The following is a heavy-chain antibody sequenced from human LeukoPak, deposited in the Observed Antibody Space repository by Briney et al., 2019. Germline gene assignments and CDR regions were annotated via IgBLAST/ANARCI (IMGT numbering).Heavy chain of an antibody. Sequence: KPSQTLFLTCTVSGGSISSGSYYWSWIRQPAGKGLEWIGRIYTSGSTNYNPSLKSRVTISVDTSKNQFSLKLSSVTAADTAVYYCARVNWNYVYYYMDVWGKGTTVTVSS. J-gene: IGHJ6*03. V-gene: IGHV4-61*02. D-gene: IGHD1-1*01. CDR3: ARVNWNYVYYYMDV. CDR2: IYTSGST. CDR1: GGSISSGSYY.